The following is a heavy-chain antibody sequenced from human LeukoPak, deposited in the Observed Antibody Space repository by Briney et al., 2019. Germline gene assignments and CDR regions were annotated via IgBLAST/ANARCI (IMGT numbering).Heavy chain of an antibody. J-gene: IGHJ4*02. D-gene: IGHD5-18*01. V-gene: IGHV3-74*01. CDR1: GFTFSSYA. CDR3: ARALGYSYGYGIY. CDR2: INTDGSTI. Sequence: GGSLRLSCAASGFTFSSYAMSWVRQAPGKGLEWVSRINTDGSTINYADSVKGRFTVSRDNAKNTMYLQMNSLRAEDSAVYYCARALGYSYGYGIYWGQGTLVTVSS.